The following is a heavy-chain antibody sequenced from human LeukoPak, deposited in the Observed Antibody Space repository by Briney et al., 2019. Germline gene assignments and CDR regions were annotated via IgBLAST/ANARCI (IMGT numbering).Heavy chain of an antibody. D-gene: IGHD2-2*01. CDR3: ASLGYCSSTSCYEGDY. J-gene: IGHJ4*02. CDR1: GYTFTSYG. V-gene: IGHV1-18*01. Sequence: ASVKVSCKASGYTFTSYGISWVRQAPGQGLEWMGWISAYNGNTNYAQKLQGRVTMTTDTSTSTAYMELRSLRSDGTAVYYCASLGYCSSTSCYEGDYWGQGTLVTVSS. CDR2: ISAYNGNT.